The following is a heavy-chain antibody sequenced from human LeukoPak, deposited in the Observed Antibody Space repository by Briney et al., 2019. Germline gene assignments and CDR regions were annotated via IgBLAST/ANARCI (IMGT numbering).Heavy chain of an antibody. J-gene: IGHJ3*02. Sequence: ASVKVSCKASGYTFTSYDINWVRQAPGQGLEWMGWMNPNSGNTGYAQKFQGRVTMTRNTPISTAYMELSSLRSEDTAVYYCASATYYDSSGYYYNDAFDMWGQGTMGTVS. V-gene: IGHV1-8*01. D-gene: IGHD3-22*01. CDR2: MNPNSGNT. CDR1: GYTFTSYD. CDR3: ASATYYDSSGYYYNDAFDM.